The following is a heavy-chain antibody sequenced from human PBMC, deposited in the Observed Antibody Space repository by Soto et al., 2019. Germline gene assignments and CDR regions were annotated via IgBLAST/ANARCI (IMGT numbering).Heavy chain of an antibody. CDR1: GGSISSGDYY. Sequence: SETLSLTCTVSGGSISSGDYYWSWIRQPPGKGLEWIGYIYYSGSTYYNPSLKSRVTISVDTSKNQFSLKLSSVTAADTAVYYCERDDNTGYSSSLTVDYWGQGTLVTVSS. V-gene: IGHV4-30-4*01. CDR2: IYYSGST. CDR3: ERDDNTGYSSSLTVDY. J-gene: IGHJ4*02. D-gene: IGHD6-13*01.